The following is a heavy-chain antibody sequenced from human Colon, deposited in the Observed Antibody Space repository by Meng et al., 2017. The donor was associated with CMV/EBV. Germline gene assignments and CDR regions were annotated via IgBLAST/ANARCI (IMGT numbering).Heavy chain of an antibody. CDR2: INAKSGAT. V-gene: IGHV1-2*02. CDR1: GYIFTNYY. J-gene: IGHJ4*02. CDR3: VRDLALYGAYEGH. Sequence: ASVKVSCKASGYIFTNYYMHWVRQAPGEGLEWMGWINAKSGATNYAQRCQGRLTLTRDTSITTVYMDLSSLTSDDTAIYYCVRDLALYGAYEGHWGQGTLVTVSS. D-gene: IGHD5-12*01.